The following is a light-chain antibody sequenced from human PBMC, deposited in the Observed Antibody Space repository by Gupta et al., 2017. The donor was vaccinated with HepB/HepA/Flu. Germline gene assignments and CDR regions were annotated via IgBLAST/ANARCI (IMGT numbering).Light chain of an antibody. CDR2: STN. CDR1: SGSVSTGYH. V-gene: IGLV8-61*01. J-gene: IGLJ2*01. CDR3: VLYIGSGISV. Sequence: QTVVTQEPSFSVSPGGTVTLTCGLSSGSVSTGYHPSWYQLTPGQAPRTLVYSTNIRFYGVPARFSGSLLGNKAALTITGAQADDESDYYCVLYIGSGISVFGGGTKLTVL.